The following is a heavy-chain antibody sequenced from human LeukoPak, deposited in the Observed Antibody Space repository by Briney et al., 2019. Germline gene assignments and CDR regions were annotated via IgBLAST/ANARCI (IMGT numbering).Heavy chain of an antibody. J-gene: IGHJ6*02. V-gene: IGHV4-4*07. CDR1: GGSISSYY. CDR2: IFTSGRT. D-gene: IGHD1-26*01. CDR3: ARVSRELGMGYYYYGMDV. Sequence: PSETLSLTCTVSGGSISSYYWSWIRQPAGKGLEWIGRIFTSGRTNYNPSLKSRVTMSVDTSKNQFSLKLSSVTAADTAVYYCARVSRELGMGYYYYGMDVWGQGTTVTVSS.